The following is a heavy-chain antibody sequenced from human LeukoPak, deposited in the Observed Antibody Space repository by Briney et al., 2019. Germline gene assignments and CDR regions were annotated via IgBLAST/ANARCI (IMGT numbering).Heavy chain of an antibody. CDR2: ITSSSSNE. J-gene: IGHJ4*02. Sequence: GGPLRLSCAASGFIFSSYSMNWVRQAPGKGLEWISYITSSSSNEYYADSVKGRFTISRDNAKNSLYLQMNSLRAEDTAVYYCAPYYYDSSGPSWGQGTLVTVSS. CDR3: APYYYDSSGPS. V-gene: IGHV3-48*01. CDR1: GFIFSSYS. D-gene: IGHD3-22*01.